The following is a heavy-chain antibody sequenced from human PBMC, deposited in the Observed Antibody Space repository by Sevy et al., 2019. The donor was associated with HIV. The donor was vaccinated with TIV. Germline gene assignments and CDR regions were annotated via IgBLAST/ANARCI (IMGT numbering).Heavy chain of an antibody. CDR2: ISYDGSNK. J-gene: IGHJ4*02. V-gene: IGHV3-30*03. CDR1: GFTFSSYG. Sequence: GGSLRLSCAASGFTFSSYGMHWVRQAPGKGLEWVAVISYDGSNKYYADSVKGRFTISRDNSKNTLYLQMNSLRAEDTAVYYCAPTRYSGYDYVKEGDYFDYWGQGTLVTVSS. CDR3: APTRYSGYDYVKEGDYFDY. D-gene: IGHD5-12*01.